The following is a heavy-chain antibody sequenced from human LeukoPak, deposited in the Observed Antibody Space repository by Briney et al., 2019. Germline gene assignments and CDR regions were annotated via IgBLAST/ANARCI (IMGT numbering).Heavy chain of an antibody. Sequence: GGSLRLSCAASGFTFSSYGMSWVRQAPGKWLEWVSVISGSGGSTYYADSVKGRFTVSRDNSKNTLYLQMNSLRADDTAVYYCAKGLIAAGGMFNYWGQGTLATVSS. D-gene: IGHD6-13*01. CDR1: GFTFSSYG. CDR2: ISGSGGST. CDR3: AKGLIAAGGMFNY. J-gene: IGHJ4*02. V-gene: IGHV3-23*01.